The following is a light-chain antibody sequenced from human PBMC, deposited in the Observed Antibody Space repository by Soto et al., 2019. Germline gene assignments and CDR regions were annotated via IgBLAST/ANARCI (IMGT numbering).Light chain of an antibody. CDR2: EVS. Sequence: QSALTQPASVSGSPGQSITISCTGTSSDVGDYNYVSWYQQHPGKAPKLIVYEVSHRLSGVSDRFSGSKSGHTASLTISGLQDDEEADYYCRSSITNNLVVFGGGTKLNVL. J-gene: IGLJ2*01. CDR1: SSDVGDYNY. V-gene: IGLV2-14*01. CDR3: RSSITNNLVV.